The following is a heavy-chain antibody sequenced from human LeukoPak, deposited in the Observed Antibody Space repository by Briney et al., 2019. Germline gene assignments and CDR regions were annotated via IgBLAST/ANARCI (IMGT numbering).Heavy chain of an antibody. Sequence: ASVKVSCKASGGTFSSYAISWVRQAPGQGLEWMGGIIPIFGTANYAQEFQGRVTITTDESTSTAYMELSSLRSEDTAVYYCARGLGFWQVPWDWFDPWGQGTLVTVSS. CDR2: IIPIFGTA. V-gene: IGHV1-69*05. D-gene: IGHD2-2*03. CDR3: ARGLGFWQVPWDWFDP. J-gene: IGHJ5*02. CDR1: GGTFSSYA.